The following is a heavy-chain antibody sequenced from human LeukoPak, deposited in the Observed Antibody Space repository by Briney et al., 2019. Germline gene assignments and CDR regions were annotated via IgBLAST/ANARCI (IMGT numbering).Heavy chain of an antibody. V-gene: IGHV4-59*01. CDR2: IYYSGST. CDR3: ARLWFGDSSAYMDV. D-gene: IGHD3-10*01. J-gene: IGHJ6*03. Sequence: SETLSLTCTVSGGSISSYYWSWIRQPPGKGLEWIGYIYYSGSTNYNPSLKSRVTISVDTSKNQFSLKLSSVTAADTAVYYCARLWFGDSSAYMDVWGKGTPVTISS. CDR1: GGSISSYY.